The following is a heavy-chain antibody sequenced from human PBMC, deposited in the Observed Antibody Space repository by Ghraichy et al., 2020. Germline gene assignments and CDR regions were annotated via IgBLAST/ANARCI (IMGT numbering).Heavy chain of an antibody. CDR3: VKGHIVVVTAIPHVY. D-gene: IGHD2-21*02. Sequence: GGSLRLSCSASGFTFSSYAMHWVRQAPGKGLEYVSAISSNGGSTYYADSVKGRFTISRDNSKNTLYLQMSSLRAEDTAVYYCVKGHIVVVTAIPHVYWGQGTLVTVSS. CDR2: ISSNGGST. CDR1: GFTFSSYA. J-gene: IGHJ4*02. V-gene: IGHV3-64D*06.